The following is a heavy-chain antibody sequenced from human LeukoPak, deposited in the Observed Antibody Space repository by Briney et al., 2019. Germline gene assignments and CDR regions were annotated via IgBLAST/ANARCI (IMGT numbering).Heavy chain of an antibody. D-gene: IGHD3-3*02. CDR1: GGSISSYY. J-gene: IGHJ5*02. Sequence: SETLSLTCTVSGGSISSYYWSWIRQPAGKGLEWIGRIYNSGSTTYNPSLKSRVTISVDTSKNQFSLKLSSVTAADTAVYYCARGVAFVLIQPKPLFDPWGRGTLVTVSS. CDR2: IYNSGST. V-gene: IGHV4-4*07. CDR3: ARGVAFVLIQPKPLFDP.